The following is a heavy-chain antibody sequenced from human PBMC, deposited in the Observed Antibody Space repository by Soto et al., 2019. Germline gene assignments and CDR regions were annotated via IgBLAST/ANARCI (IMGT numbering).Heavy chain of an antibody. CDR1: GFTFSSYS. J-gene: IGHJ4*02. D-gene: IGHD4-17*01. CDR3: ARESLDYGDYVVREGY. CDR2: ISSSSSYI. V-gene: IGHV3-21*01. Sequence: GGSLRLSCAASGFTFSSYSMNWVRQAPGKGLEWVSSISSSSSYIYYADSVKGRFTISRDNAKNSLYLQMNSLRAEDTAVYYCARESLDYGDYVVREGYWGQGTLVTVSS.